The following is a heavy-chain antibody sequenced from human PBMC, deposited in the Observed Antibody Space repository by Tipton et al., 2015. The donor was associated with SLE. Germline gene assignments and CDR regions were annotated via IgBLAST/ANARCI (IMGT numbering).Heavy chain of an antibody. V-gene: IGHV4-61*09. Sequence: TLSLTCTVSGGSLSSGSYYWSWIRQPAGKGLEWIGHIYTSGSTNYNPSLKSRVTISVDTSKNQFSLKLSSVTAADTAVYYCARDRGWELPLDYWGQGTLVTVSS. D-gene: IGHD1-26*01. CDR1: GGSLSSGSYY. CDR3: ARDRGWELPLDY. CDR2: IYTSGST. J-gene: IGHJ4*02.